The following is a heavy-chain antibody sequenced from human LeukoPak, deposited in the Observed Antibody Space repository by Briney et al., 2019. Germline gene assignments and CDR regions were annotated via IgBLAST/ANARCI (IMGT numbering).Heavy chain of an antibody. D-gene: IGHD6-19*01. CDR2: IYYSGST. CDR3: ARGWYGGFVDV. V-gene: IGHV4-39*01. Sequence: SETLSLTCTVSGGSISSSSYYWGWIRQPPGKGLEWIGSIYYSGSTYYNPSLKSRVTISVDTSKNQFSLKLSSVTAADTAVYYCARGWYGGFVDVWGKGTTVTVSS. J-gene: IGHJ6*04. CDR1: GGSISSSSYY.